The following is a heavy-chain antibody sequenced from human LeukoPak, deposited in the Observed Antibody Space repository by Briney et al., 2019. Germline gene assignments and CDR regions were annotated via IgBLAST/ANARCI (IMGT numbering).Heavy chain of an antibody. CDR1: GFTFSSYI. CDR3: ARGDYGGHFDY. V-gene: IGHV3-21*01. D-gene: IGHD4-23*01. CDR2: ISTSSSYI. Sequence: GGSLRLSCAASGFTFSSYIMNWVRQAPGKGLEWVSSISTSSSYIYYADSVKGRFTISRDNAKNSLSLQMNSLRAEDTAVYYCARGDYGGHFDYWGQGTLVTVSS. J-gene: IGHJ4*02.